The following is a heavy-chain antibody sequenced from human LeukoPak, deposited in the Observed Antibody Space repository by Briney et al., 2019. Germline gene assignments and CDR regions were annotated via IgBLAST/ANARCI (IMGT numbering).Heavy chain of an antibody. V-gene: IGHV3-9*03. J-gene: IGHJ3*02. D-gene: IGHD2-2*01. Sequence: GGSLRLSCAASGFTFDDYAMHWVRQAPGKGLEWVSGISWNSGSIGYADSVKGRFTISRDNAKNSLYLQMNSLRAEDMALYYCAKAPAPYCSSTSRSGAFDIWGQGTMVTVSS. CDR3: AKAPAPYCSSTSRSGAFDI. CDR1: GFTFDDYA. CDR2: ISWNSGSI.